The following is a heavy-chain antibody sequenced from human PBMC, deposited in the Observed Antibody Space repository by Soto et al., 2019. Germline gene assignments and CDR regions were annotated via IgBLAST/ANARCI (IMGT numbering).Heavy chain of an antibody. CDR1: GFTFSSYW. Sequence: EVQLVESGGGLVQPGGSLRLSCAASGFTFSSYWMHWVRQAPGKGLVWVSGINSDGSSTSYADSVKGRFTISRDNANNTLYLQINSLRAEDTAVYYCASIRWQWLVLFDYWGQGTLVTVSS. D-gene: IGHD6-19*01. J-gene: IGHJ4*02. CDR2: INSDGSST. CDR3: ASIRWQWLVLFDY. V-gene: IGHV3-74*01.